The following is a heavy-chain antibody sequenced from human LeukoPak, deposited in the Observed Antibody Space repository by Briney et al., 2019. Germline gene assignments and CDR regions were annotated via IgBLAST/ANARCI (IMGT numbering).Heavy chain of an antibody. V-gene: IGHV3-13*01. Sequence: GGSLRPSCAASGFTFSSADLHWVRQVTGKGLEWVSAIGTGGDTYYADSVKGRFTISRDNSKNTLYLQMNSLRAEDTAVYYCAREGGDIVVVPAAKDYWGQGTLVTVSS. J-gene: IGHJ4*02. CDR3: AREGGDIVVVPAAKDY. CDR1: GFTFSSAD. D-gene: IGHD2-2*01. CDR2: IGTGGDT.